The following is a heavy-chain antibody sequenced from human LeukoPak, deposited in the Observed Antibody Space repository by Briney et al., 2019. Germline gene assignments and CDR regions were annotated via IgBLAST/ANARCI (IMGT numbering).Heavy chain of an antibody. D-gene: IGHD4-17*01. V-gene: IGHV4-34*01. CDR1: GGSFSGYY. Sequence: SEILSLTCAVYGGSFSGYYWSWIRQPPGKGLEWIGEINHSGSTNYNPSLKSRVTISVDTSKNQFSLKLSSVTAADTAVYYCARGSVRSAFDIWGQGTMVTVSS. J-gene: IGHJ3*02. CDR2: INHSGST. CDR3: ARGSVRSAFDI.